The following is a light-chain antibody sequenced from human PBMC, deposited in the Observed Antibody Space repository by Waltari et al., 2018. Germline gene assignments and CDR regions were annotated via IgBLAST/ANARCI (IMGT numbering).Light chain of an antibody. CDR3: FAYAGRNSWV. V-gene: IGLV2-11*01. CDR1: RSNIGAFNY. J-gene: IGLJ3*02. Sequence: QSALTQHRSVRGSPGQSVTISSTGPRSNIGAFNYVPWYQQPPGKAPQFIIYDVGKRPSGVPDRFSGSKSGNTASLTISGLQADDEADYHCFAYAGRNSWVFGGGTTLTVL. CDR2: DVG.